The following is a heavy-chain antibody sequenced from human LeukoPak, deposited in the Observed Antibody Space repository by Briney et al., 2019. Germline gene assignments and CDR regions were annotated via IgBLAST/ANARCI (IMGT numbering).Heavy chain of an antibody. CDR2: ISYDGSNK. CDR1: GFTFRSYW. Sequence: GGSLRLSCAASGFTFRSYWMRWVRQAPGKGLEWVAVISYDGSNKYYADSVKGRFTISKDNSKNTLYLQMNSLRAEDTAVYYCARGISVFQALLNWGQGTLVTVSS. J-gene: IGHJ4*02. D-gene: IGHD2-21*01. CDR3: ARGISVFQALLN. V-gene: IGHV3-30*03.